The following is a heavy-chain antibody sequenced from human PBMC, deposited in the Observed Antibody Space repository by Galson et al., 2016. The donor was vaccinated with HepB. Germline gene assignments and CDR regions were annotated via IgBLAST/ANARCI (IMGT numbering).Heavy chain of an antibody. D-gene: IGHD4-23*01. CDR3: VKDRRVSTGVFES. Sequence: SLRLSCAASGFAFDEYALHWVRQGPGKGLEWVSGISWDSETIDYVDSVRGRFRISRDNAEKSLFLQMNSLRQEDTGVYYCVKDRRVSTGVFESWGQGTLVVVSS. CDR1: GFAFDEYA. V-gene: IGHV3-9*01. J-gene: IGHJ4*02. CDR2: ISWDSETI.